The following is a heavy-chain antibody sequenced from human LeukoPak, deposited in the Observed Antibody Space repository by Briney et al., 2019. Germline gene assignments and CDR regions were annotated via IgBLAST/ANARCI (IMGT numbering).Heavy chain of an antibody. CDR2: IYYSGST. Sequence: PSETLSLTCSVSGGSISSSSYYWGWIRQPPGKGLELIGSIYYSGSTYHNPSLKSPVTISVDTSKNQFSLKLSSVTAADTAVYYCARVSMVRRVGLDYWGQGPLVPVSS. V-gene: IGHV4-39*07. CDR3: ARVSMVRRVGLDY. CDR1: GGSISSSSYY. D-gene: IGHD3-10*01. J-gene: IGHJ4*02.